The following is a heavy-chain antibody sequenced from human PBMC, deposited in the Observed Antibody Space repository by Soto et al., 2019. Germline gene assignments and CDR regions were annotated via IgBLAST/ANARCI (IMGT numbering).Heavy chain of an antibody. Sequence: PGGSLRLCCAASGFTFSSYSMNWVRQDPGKGLEWVSSISSSSSYIYYADSVKGRFTISRDNAKNSLYLQMNSLRAEDTAVYYCARADYGDYEWVPFDYWGQGTLVTVSS. D-gene: IGHD4-17*01. CDR2: ISSSSSYI. CDR1: GFTFSSYS. V-gene: IGHV3-21*01. J-gene: IGHJ4*02. CDR3: ARADYGDYEWVPFDY.